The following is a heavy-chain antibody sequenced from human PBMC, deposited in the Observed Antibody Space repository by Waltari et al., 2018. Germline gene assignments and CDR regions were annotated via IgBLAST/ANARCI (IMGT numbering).Heavy chain of an antibody. CDR3: GREIGVSWRVVDY. CDR1: GYTFTGYY. D-gene: IGHD3-3*01. V-gene: IGHV1-2*02. CDR2: INPNSGGA. Sequence: QVQLVQSGAEVKKPGASVKVSCKASGYTFTGYYIHWVRQAPGQGLEWIGWINPNSGGANYAQRFLGRVTMTRDTSISTAYMELNSLRSDDTALYYCGREIGVSWRVVDYWGQGTLVTVSS. J-gene: IGHJ4*02.